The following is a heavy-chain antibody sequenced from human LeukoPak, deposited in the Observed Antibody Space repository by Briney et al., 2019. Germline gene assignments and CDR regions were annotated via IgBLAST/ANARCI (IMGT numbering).Heavy chain of an antibody. J-gene: IGHJ2*01. D-gene: IGHD6-13*01. CDR1: GFTFSDYY. CDR3: ARGGVAAAGPDWYFDL. Sequence: PGGALRLSCEASGFTFSDYYMRWVRQTPGKGLEGVAYITSTGSATYYADSVKGRFSISRDNAKNSLYLQMNSLRAGDTAVYYCARGGVAAAGPDWYFDLWGRGNLVTVSS. V-gene: IGHV3-11*01. CDR2: ITSTGSAT.